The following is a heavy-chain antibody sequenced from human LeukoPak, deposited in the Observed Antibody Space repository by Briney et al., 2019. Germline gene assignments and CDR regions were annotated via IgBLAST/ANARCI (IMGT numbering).Heavy chain of an antibody. V-gene: IGHV1-58*02. D-gene: IGHD3-9*01. CDR2: IVVGSGNT. CDR3: AAASENLTGYRYYYYYGMDV. J-gene: IGHJ6*02. CDR1: GFTFTSSA. Sequence: SVKVSCKASGFTFTSSAMQWVRQARGQRLEWIGWIVVGSGNTNYAQKFQERVTITRDMSTSTAYMELGSLRSEDTAVYYCAAASENLTGYRYYYYYGMDVWGQGTTVTVSS.